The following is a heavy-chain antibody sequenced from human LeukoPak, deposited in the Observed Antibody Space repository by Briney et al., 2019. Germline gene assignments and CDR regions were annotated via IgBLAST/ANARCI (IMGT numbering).Heavy chain of an antibody. D-gene: IGHD5-12*01. Sequence: KPSETLSLTCTVSGGSVSSGSYYWSWIRQPPGKGLEWIGYIYYSGSTNYNPPLKSRVTISVDTSKNQFSLKLSSVTAADTAVYYCARDPGCSGIDYWGQGTLVTVSS. CDR1: GGSVSSGSYY. CDR2: IYYSGST. J-gene: IGHJ4*02. CDR3: ARDPGCSGIDY. V-gene: IGHV4-61*01.